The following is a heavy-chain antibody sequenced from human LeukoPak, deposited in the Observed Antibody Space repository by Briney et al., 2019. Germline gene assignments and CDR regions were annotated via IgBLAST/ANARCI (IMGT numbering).Heavy chain of an antibody. CDR3: ARDRKGKYQLFSGYFDS. D-gene: IGHD3-10*01. Sequence: GGSLRLSCAASGFTFSSFALSWVRQAPGKGLEWVSAMSAGGETTYYADSAKGRFSISRDNSKNTLHLQMNSLRAADTAVYYCARDRKGKYQLFSGYFDSWGQGTLVTVSS. CDR1: GFTFSSFA. CDR2: MSAGGETT. J-gene: IGHJ4*02. V-gene: IGHV3-23*01.